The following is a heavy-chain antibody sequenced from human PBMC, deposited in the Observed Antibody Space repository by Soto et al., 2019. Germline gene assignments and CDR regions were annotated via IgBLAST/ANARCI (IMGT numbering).Heavy chain of an antibody. V-gene: IGHV3-30-3*01. Sequence: HPGGSLRLSCAASGFTFSSYAMHWVRQAPGKGLEWVAVISYDGSNKSYADSVKGRFTISRDNSKNTLYLQMNSLRAEDTAVYYCAKVAMIVVVPIGFDYWGQGTLVTVSS. D-gene: IGHD3-22*01. CDR3: AKVAMIVVVPIGFDY. CDR2: ISYDGSNK. CDR1: GFTFSSYA. J-gene: IGHJ4*02.